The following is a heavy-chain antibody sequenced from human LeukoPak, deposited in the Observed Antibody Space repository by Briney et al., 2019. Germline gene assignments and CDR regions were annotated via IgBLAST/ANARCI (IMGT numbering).Heavy chain of an antibody. Sequence: PSETLSLTCAVSGYSISSGYYWGWIRQPPGKGLEWIGSIYHSGSTYYNPSLKSRVTISVDTSKNQFSLKLSSVTAADTAVYYCARLYCGGDCYYDAFDIWGQGTMVTVS. D-gene: IGHD2-21*02. V-gene: IGHV4-38-2*01. J-gene: IGHJ3*02. CDR3: ARLYCGGDCYYDAFDI. CDR1: GYSISSGYY. CDR2: IYHSGST.